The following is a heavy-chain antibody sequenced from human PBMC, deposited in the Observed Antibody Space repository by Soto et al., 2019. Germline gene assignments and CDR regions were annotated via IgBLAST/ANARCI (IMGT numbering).Heavy chain of an antibody. D-gene: IGHD3-10*01. CDR1: GGSINNYY. J-gene: IGHJ3*01. CDR2: IFYTGGA. CDR3: TRDDSGWKSAFDV. V-gene: IGHV4-59*01. Sequence: QVQLQESGPGLVRPSETLSLTCTVSGGSINNYYWSWIRQPPGKGLEWIGYIFYTGGANYNPSLRSRVTISVDPANIQFSLRLSFVTAAHTAMYCCTRDDSGWKSAFDVRGQATMVTVYS.